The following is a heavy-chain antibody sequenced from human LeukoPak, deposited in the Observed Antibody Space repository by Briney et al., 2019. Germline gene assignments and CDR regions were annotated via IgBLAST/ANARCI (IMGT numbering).Heavy chain of an antibody. Sequence: GASVKVSCKASGYTFTGHYMHWVRQSPGQGVGWMGWINPNSDGTNYAQNFQGRVTMTRDTSISTAYMELSRLRSDDTAVYYCARVERVSSGWYPHAFDIWGQGTMVTVSS. V-gene: IGHV1-2*02. CDR1: GYTFTGHY. CDR3: ARVERVSSGWYPHAFDI. D-gene: IGHD6-19*01. J-gene: IGHJ3*02. CDR2: INPNSDGT.